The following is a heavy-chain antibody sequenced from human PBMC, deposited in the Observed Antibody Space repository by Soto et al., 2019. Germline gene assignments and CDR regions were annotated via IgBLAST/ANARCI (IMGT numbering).Heavy chain of an antibody. V-gene: IGHV3-30*18. CDR1: GFTFSSYG. D-gene: IGHD3-22*01. CDR2: ISYDGSNK. Sequence: WSLRLSCAASGFTFSSYGMHWVRQAPGKGLEWVAVISYDGSNKYYADSVKGRFTISRDNSKNTLYLQMNSLRAEDTAVYYCAKDTYYYDSSGSPAHWGQGTLVTVSS. J-gene: IGHJ4*02. CDR3: AKDTYYYDSSGSPAH.